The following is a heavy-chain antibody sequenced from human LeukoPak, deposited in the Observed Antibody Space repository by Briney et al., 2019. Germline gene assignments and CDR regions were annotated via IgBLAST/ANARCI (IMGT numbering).Heavy chain of an antibody. CDR1: GFTFSSYA. D-gene: IGHD3-22*01. V-gene: IGHV3-23*01. Sequence: GGSLRLSCAASGFTFSSYAMSWDRQAPGRGLEWVSAISGSGGSTYYADSVKGRFTISRDNSKNTLYLQMNSLRAEDTAVYYCAKDTLVVDYDSSGPPPSDYWGQGTLVTVSS. CDR2: ISGSGGST. J-gene: IGHJ4*02. CDR3: AKDTLVVDYDSSGPPPSDY.